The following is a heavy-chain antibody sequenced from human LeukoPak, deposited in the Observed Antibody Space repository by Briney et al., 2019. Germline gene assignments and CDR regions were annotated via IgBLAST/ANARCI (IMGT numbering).Heavy chain of an antibody. V-gene: IGHV1-18*01. CDR2: ISAYNGNT. J-gene: IGHJ3*02. Sequence: ASVKVSCKASGYTFTSYGISWVRQAPGQGLEWMGWISAYNGNTNYAQKLQGRVTMTTDTSTSTAYMELRSLRSDDTAVYYCARGRPDLARSYYYDSSGWHLAFDIWGQGTMVTVSS. CDR1: GYTFTSYG. CDR3: ARGRPDLARSYYYDSSGWHLAFDI. D-gene: IGHD3-22*01.